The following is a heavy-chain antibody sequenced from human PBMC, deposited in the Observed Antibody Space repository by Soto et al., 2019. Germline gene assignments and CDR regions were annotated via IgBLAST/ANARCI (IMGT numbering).Heavy chain of an antibody. CDR3: ARDRGVGAATNWFDS. Sequence: SETLCLTCTVSGVSISSSYWSWIRQPAGKGLEWIGRIYTSGITNYNPSLKRRVTMSVDTSKNQFSLNLRSVTAADTAVYYCARDRGVGAATNWFDSWGQGTLVTVSS. CDR2: IYTSGIT. D-gene: IGHD1-26*01. J-gene: IGHJ5*01. V-gene: IGHV4-4*07. CDR1: GVSISSSY.